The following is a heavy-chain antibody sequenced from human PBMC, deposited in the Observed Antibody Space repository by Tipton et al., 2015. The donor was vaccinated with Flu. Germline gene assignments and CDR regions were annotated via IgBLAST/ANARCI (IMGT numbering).Heavy chain of an antibody. CDR2: IYYTGNT. CDR1: GGSISSSSYH. Sequence: SLTGTVSGGSISSSSYHWAWIRQPPGKGLEWIGSIYYTGNTYHTPSLESRVSISADTSKRQFSLKLTSVTAADTAVYYCARVGSDNSALDWGQGTPVTVSS. J-gene: IGHJ4*02. D-gene: IGHD4-11*01. CDR3: ARVGSDNSALD. V-gene: IGHV4-39*07.